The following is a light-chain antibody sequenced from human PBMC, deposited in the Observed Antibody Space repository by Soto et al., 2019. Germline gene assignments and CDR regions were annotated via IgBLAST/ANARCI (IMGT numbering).Light chain of an antibody. CDR2: GVS. CDR1: QSVGSTF. J-gene: IGKJ1*01. Sequence: EIVLTQSPGTLSVSPGERATFSGRASQSVGSTFLAWYQQKPGQAPRLLIYGVSKRATGIPDRFSGSGSGTDFTLTISRLEPEDFAVYYCQQYGRSPTTVGQGTKVDIK. CDR3: QQYGRSPTT. V-gene: IGKV3-20*01.